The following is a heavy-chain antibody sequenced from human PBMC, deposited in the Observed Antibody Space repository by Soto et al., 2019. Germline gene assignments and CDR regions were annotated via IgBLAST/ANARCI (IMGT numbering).Heavy chain of an antibody. Sequence: QVQLVQSRAEVKKPGSSVKVSCKASGDIFSSYPFSWVRQAPGQGLEWMGGIVPLLGTADYAQKFQDRVTITADDSTSTVYMELSSLRSDDTAVYYCARDRGSQNWYFGVWGRGTLVSVSS. CDR3: ARDRGSQNWYFGV. CDR2: IVPLLGTA. J-gene: IGHJ2*01. V-gene: IGHV1-69*01. D-gene: IGHD3-10*01. CDR1: GDIFSSYP.